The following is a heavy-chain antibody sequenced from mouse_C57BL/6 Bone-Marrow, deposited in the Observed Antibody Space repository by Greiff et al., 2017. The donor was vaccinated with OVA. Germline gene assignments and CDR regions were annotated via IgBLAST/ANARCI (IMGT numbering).Heavy chain of an antibody. CDR1: GFSLTSYG. Sequence: VMLVESGPGLVQPSQSLSITCTVSGFSLTSYGVHWVRQSPGKGLEWLGVIWSGGSTDYNAAFISRLSISKDNTKSQVIFKMNSLQADDTAINYRSRDDYSNYEAWFAYWGQGTLVTVSA. D-gene: IGHD2-5*01. CDR2: IWSGGST. V-gene: IGHV2-2*01. J-gene: IGHJ3*01. CDR3: SRDDYSNYEAWFAY.